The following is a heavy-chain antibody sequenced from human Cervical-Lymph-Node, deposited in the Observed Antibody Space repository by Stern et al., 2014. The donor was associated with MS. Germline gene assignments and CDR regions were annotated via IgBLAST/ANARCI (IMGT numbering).Heavy chain of an antibody. Sequence: VQLVESGGIVVQPGRSLRLSCVVSGFSFSSYGMHWVRQAPGQGLEWVAVISYDGSNAYYADSVKGRFTISRDNSKNTLYLQLNSLRAEDTAVYFCAKDRGMIVVVTYSLDSWGQGTLVTVSS. J-gene: IGHJ4*02. CDR2: ISYDGSNA. D-gene: IGHD3-22*01. CDR3: AKDRGMIVVVTYSLDS. V-gene: IGHV3-30*18. CDR1: GFSFSSYG.